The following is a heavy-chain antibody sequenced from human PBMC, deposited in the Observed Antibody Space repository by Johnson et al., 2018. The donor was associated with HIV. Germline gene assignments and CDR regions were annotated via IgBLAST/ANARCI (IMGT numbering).Heavy chain of an antibody. J-gene: IGHJ3*02. D-gene: IGHD6-13*01. V-gene: IGHV3-13*01. CDR1: GFTFSSYA. Sequence: VQLVESGGGLVQPGGSLRLSCAASGFTFSSYAMSWVRQAPGKGLEWVSAIGTAGDTYYPGSVKGRFTISRENAKNSLYLQMNSLRAGDTAVYYCAGIAAAGGDAFDIWGQGTMVTVSS. CDR3: AGIAAAGGDAFDI. CDR2: IGTAGDT.